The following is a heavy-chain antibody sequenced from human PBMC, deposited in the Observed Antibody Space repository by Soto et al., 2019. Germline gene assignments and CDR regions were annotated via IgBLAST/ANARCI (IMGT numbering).Heavy chain of an antibody. CDR1: GYTFTSYA. V-gene: IGHV1-3*01. CDR3: ARDEVANYYYYGMDV. D-gene: IGHD2-21*01. J-gene: IGHJ6*02. CDR2: INAGNGNT. Sequence: QVQLVQSGAEVKKPGASVKVSCKASGYTFTSYAMHWVRQAPGQRLEWMGWINAGNGNTKYSQKFQGRVTITRDTSASTAYMELSSLRSEDTAVYYCARDEVANYYYYGMDVWGQGTTLTVSS.